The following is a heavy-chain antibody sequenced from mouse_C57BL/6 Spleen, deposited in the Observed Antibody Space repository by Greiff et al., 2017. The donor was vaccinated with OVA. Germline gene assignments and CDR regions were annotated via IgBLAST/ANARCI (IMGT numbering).Heavy chain of an antibody. CDR1: GYTFTDYY. CDR2: INPNNGGT. V-gene: IGHV1-26*01. CDR3: ARGLGRGAMDY. D-gene: IGHD4-1*01. J-gene: IGHJ4*01. Sequence: EVQLQQSGPELVKPGASVKISCKASGYTFTDYYMNWVKQSHGKSLEWIGDINPNNGGTSYNQKFKGKATLTVDKSSSTAYMELRSLTSEDSAVYYCARGLGRGAMDYWGQGTSVTVSS.